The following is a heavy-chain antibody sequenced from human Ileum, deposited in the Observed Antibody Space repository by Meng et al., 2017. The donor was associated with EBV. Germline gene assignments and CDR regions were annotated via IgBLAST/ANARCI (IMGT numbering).Heavy chain of an antibody. J-gene: IGHJ4*02. Sequence: QVQLRETGPGLVKPSGTLSLTCAVSCGFMSRTKWWRWVRQPPGKGLEWIGEIYHSGSTNYNPSLKSRVSISVDKSKNQFSLKLSSVTAADTAVYYCARADKVRFDYWGQGTLVTVSS. CDR2: IYHSGST. CDR1: CGFMSRTKW. V-gene: IGHV4-4*02. CDR3: ARADKVRFDY.